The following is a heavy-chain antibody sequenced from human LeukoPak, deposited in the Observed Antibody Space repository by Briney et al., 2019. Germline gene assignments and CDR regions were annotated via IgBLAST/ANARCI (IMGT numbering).Heavy chain of an antibody. Sequence: SETLSLTCTVSGGSISSSSSYWGWIRQPPGKGLEWIGYIYYIGTTNYNPSLKSRVTISVDTSKNQFSLKLSSVTAADTAVYYCARCVRRNAFDIWGQGTMVTVSS. CDR1: GGSISSSSSY. D-gene: IGHD5/OR15-5a*01. V-gene: IGHV4-61*05. J-gene: IGHJ3*02. CDR3: ARCVRRNAFDI. CDR2: IYYIGTT.